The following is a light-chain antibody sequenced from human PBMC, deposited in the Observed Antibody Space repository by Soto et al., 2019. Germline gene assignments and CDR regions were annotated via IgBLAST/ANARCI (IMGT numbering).Light chain of an antibody. CDR3: SSYTSSSTL. CDR1: SSDVGGYNY. CDR2: AVT. V-gene: IGLV2-14*01. J-gene: IGLJ1*01. Sequence: QSVLTQPASVSGSPGQSITISCTGTSSDVGGYNYVSWYQQHPGKAPKLMIYAVTDRPSGGSSRFSGSKSGNTASLTISGLQAEDEADYYCSSYTSSSTLFGTGTKLTVL.